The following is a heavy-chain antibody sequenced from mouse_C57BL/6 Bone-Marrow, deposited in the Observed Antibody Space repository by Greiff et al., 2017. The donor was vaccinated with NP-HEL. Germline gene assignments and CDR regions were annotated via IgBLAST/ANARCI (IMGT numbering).Heavy chain of an antibody. CDR3: ARLYYGSSPYYFDY. J-gene: IGHJ2*01. Sequence: QVQLQQSGPELMKPGASVKISCKASGYAFSSSWMNWVKQRPGKGLEWIGRIYPGDGDTNYNGKFKGKATLTADKSSSTAYMQLSSLTSEDSAVYFCARLYYGSSPYYFDYWGQGTTLTVSS. CDR1: GYAFSSSW. D-gene: IGHD1-1*01. CDR2: IYPGDGDT. V-gene: IGHV1-82*01.